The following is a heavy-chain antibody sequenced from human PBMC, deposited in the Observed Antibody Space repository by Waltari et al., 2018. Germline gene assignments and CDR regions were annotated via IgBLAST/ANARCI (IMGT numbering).Heavy chain of an antibody. CDR2: INPNSGGT. CDR1: GYTFTGYY. J-gene: IGHJ4*02. V-gene: IGHV1-2*02. D-gene: IGHD3-22*01. CDR3: ARDAYYYDSSGYYPHY. Sequence: QVQLVQSGAEVKKPGASVKVSCKASGYTFTGYYMHWVRQAPGQGLEWMGWINPNSGGTNYAQKFQGRVTMTRDTSISTAYMELSRLRSDDTAVYYCARDAYYYDSSGYYPHYWGQGTLVTVSS.